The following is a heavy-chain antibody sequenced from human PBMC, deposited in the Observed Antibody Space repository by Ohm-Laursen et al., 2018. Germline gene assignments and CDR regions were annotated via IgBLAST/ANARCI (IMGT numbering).Heavy chain of an antibody. D-gene: IGHD1-26*01. Sequence: SETLSLTCTVSGGSISSYHWSWIRQPAGKGLEWIGRIYSSENTNYSPSLKSRVTMSVDTSKNHISLEVSSVTAADTAVYYCAREGGSYYWFDPWGQGTLVTVSS. J-gene: IGHJ5*02. CDR2: IYSSENT. CDR1: GGSISSYH. V-gene: IGHV4-4*07. CDR3: AREGGSYYWFDP.